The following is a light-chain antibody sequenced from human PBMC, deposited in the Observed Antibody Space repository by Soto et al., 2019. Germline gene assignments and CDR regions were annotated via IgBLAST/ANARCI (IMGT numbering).Light chain of an antibody. Sequence: EIVLTQSPGTLSLSPGERATLSCRASQSVSSNYLAWYQQKSGQSPRLLIYGASSRANGIPDRFSGSGSGTDFTLTISRLEPEDFAVYYCHQYGSSPRTFGQGTKVEIK. CDR2: GAS. CDR3: HQYGSSPRT. V-gene: IGKV3-20*01. CDR1: QSVSSNY. J-gene: IGKJ1*01.